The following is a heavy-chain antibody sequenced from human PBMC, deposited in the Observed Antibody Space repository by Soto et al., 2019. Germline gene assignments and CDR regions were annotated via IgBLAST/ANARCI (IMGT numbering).Heavy chain of an antibody. D-gene: IGHD1-7*01. V-gene: IGHV1-18*01. Sequence: QVQLVQSGAEVKKPGASVKVSCKASGYTFTSYGISWVRQAPGQGLEWMGWISAYNGNTNYAQKLQGRVTMTTDTSTSTAYMELRSLRSDDTAVYYCAIANWNYPRSTDPNFVYWGQGTLVTVSS. CDR3: AIANWNYPRSTDPNFVY. CDR1: GYTFTSYG. J-gene: IGHJ4*02. CDR2: ISAYNGNT.